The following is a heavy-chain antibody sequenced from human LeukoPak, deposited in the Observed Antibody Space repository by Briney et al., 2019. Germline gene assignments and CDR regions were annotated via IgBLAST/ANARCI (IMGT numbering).Heavy chain of an antibody. V-gene: IGHV3-21*01. Sequence: GSLRLSCAASGFTFSSYSMNWVRQAPGKGLEWVSSISSNGSYIYYADSVKGRFIISRDDAKNSLYLQMNSLRADDTAVYYCARDNSSTWLDAFDIWGQGTMVTVSS. D-gene: IGHD6-13*01. CDR2: ISSNGSYI. CDR3: ARDNSSTWLDAFDI. CDR1: GFTFSSYS. J-gene: IGHJ3*02.